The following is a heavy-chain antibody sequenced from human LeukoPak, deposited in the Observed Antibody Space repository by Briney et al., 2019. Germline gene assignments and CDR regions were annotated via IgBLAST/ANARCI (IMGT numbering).Heavy chain of an antibody. V-gene: IGHV1-18*01. CDR3: ARVAAVAGDYYYYYMDV. CDR2: ISAYNGNT. J-gene: IGHJ6*03. CDR1: GYTFTSYG. Sequence: GASVKVSCKASGYTFTSYGISWVRQAPGQGLEWMGWISAYNGNTNYAQKLQGRVTLTRDMSTSTAYMELRSLRSDDTAVYYCARVAAVAGDYYYYYMDVWGKGTTVTVSS. D-gene: IGHD6-19*01.